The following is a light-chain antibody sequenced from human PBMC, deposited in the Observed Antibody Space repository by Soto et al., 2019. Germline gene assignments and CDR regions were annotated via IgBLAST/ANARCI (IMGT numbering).Light chain of an antibody. CDR1: QSVSRSY. CDR3: QQYGSSPWT. V-gene: IGKV3-20*01. Sequence: EIVLTQSPGTLSLSPGKGATLSCRASQSVSRSYLAWFQQKPGQAPRLLIYDTSTRATGIPDRFSGSGSGTGFTLTISRLEPEDFAVYYCQQYGSSPWTFGQGTKVEIK. CDR2: DTS. J-gene: IGKJ1*01.